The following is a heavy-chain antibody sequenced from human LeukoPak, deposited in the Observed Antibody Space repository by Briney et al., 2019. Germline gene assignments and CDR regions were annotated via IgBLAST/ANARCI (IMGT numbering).Heavy chain of an antibody. CDR3: ARGHRYNWFEP. V-gene: IGHV6-1*01. J-gene: IGHJ5*02. CDR2: TYYRSKWYN. CDR1: GDSFSSNSAA. D-gene: IGHD1-14*01. Sequence: SQTLSLTCAISGDSFSSNSAAWNWIRQSPSIGLEWLGRTYYRSKWYNDYAVSVKSRISINPDTSKNQFSLQLNSVTPEDTAVYYCARGHRYNWFEPWGQGTLVSVSS.